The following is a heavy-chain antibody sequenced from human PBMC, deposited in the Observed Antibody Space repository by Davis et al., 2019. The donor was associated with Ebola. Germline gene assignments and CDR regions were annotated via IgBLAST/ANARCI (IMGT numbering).Heavy chain of an antibody. J-gene: IGHJ4*02. Sequence: PSEILSPTCAVYGWSSPRYPWSWIRQPPGKGLEWIGAINHSGSTNYNPSLKSRVTISVDTSKNQFSWNLSSVTAADTAVYYWASSSGDSDYWGQGTLVTVSS. CDR3: ASSSGDSDY. D-gene: IGHD6-19*01. CDR2: INHSGST. CDR1: GWSSPRYP. V-gene: IGHV4-34*01.